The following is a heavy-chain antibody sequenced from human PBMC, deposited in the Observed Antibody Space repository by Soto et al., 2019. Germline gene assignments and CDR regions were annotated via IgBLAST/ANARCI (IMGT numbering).Heavy chain of an antibody. J-gene: IGHJ4*02. D-gene: IGHD6-13*01. V-gene: IGHV4-31*11. CDR1: DGSIRSGGDY. CDR3: AGQQLGVDD. Sequence: TQSLTCAFSDGSIRSGGDYWSGMKQNPGKGLEWIGYIYYSGSTYYNPSLKSRVTISVDTSKNQFSLKLSSVTAADTAVYYCAGQQLGVDDWGQGTLVTVSS. CDR2: IYYSGST.